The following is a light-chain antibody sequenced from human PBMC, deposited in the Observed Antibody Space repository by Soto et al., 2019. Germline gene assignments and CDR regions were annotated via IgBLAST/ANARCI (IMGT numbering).Light chain of an antibody. V-gene: IGKV3-15*01. J-gene: IGKJ3*01. CDR2: GAS. CDR3: HQYNDWPRFT. Sequence: EIVMTQSPATLSVSPGDRATLSCRASQTVSSNLAWYQQKPGQAPRLLIFGASTRATGIPARFSGSGSGTEFTLTISILQSEDLAVYYCHQYNDWPRFTFGPGTKVDIK. CDR1: QTVSSN.